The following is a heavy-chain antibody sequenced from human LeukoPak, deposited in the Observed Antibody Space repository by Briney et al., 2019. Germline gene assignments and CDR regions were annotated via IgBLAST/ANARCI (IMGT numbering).Heavy chain of an antibody. CDR2: VYYSGGT. CDR1: GGSISSGAYS. V-gene: IGHV4-30-4*07. Sequence: SETLSLTCAVSGGSISSGAYSWSWIRQPPRKGLEWIGYVYYSGGTYYNPSLKSRVTISVDTSKNQFSLKLSSVTAADTAVYYCARTTEAHSWRTRYYDYYMDVWGKGTTVTVSS. D-gene: IGHD6-13*01. J-gene: IGHJ6*03. CDR3: ARTTEAHSWRTRYYDYYMDV.